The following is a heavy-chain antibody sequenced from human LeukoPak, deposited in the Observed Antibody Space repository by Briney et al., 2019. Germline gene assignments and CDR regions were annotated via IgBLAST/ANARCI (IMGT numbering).Heavy chain of an antibody. D-gene: IGHD2-2*01. CDR2: MNPNSGNT. Sequence: ASVKVSCKASGYTFTSYDINWVRQATGQGLEWMGWMNPNSGNTGYAQKFQGRVTITRNTSISTAYMKLSSLRSEDTAVYYCARENDPYCSSTSCYPDNWFDPWGQGTLVTVSS. V-gene: IGHV1-8*01. J-gene: IGHJ5*02. CDR3: ARENDPYCSSTSCYPDNWFDP. CDR1: GYTFTSYD.